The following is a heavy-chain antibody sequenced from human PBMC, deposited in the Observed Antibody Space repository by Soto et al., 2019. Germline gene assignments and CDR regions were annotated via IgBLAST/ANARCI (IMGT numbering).Heavy chain of an antibody. CDR1: GFTFSSYA. Sequence: GGSLRLSCAASGFTFSSYAMSWVRQAPGKGLEWVSAISGSGGSTYYADSVKGRFTISRDKSRNTLYLQMNSLRVEDTAVYYCVKGFWGDYWGQGTLVTVSS. D-gene: IGHD3-16*01. CDR2: ISGSGGST. V-gene: IGHV3-23*01. CDR3: VKGFWGDY. J-gene: IGHJ4*02.